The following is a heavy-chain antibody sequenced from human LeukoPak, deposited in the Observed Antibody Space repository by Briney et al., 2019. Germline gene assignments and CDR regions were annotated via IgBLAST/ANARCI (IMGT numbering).Heavy chain of an antibody. CDR1: GGSINNYY. V-gene: IGHV4-59*08. CDR3: ARHYYTDPFDY. CDR2: VFYSGST. D-gene: IGHD3-22*01. J-gene: IGHJ4*02. Sequence: SETLSLTCTVSGGSINNYYWSWIRQPPGQGLEWIGYVFYSGSTSYNPSLKSRVTISVDTSKNQFSLKLNSVTAADTAVYYCARHYYTDPFDYWGQGTLVTVSS.